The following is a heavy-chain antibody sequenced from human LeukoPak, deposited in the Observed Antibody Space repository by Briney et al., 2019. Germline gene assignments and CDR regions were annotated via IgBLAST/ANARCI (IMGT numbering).Heavy chain of an antibody. CDR2: IYRSGST. V-gene: IGHV4-4*02. D-gene: IGHD5-24*01. CDR1: GGSISSSNW. J-gene: IGHJ6*04. Sequence: SGTLSLTCAVSGGSISSSNWWSWVRQPPGKGLEWIGEIYRSGSTNYNPSLKSRVTISVDKSKNQFSLKLSSVTAADTAVYYCATRDGSYYYGMDFGEKGTTATVPS. CDR3: ATRDGSYYYGMDF.